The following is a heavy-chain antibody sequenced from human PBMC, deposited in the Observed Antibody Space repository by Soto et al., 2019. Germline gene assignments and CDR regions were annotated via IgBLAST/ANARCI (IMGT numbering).Heavy chain of an antibody. J-gene: IGHJ4*02. CDR1: GFTFSSYA. V-gene: IGHV3-23*01. D-gene: IGHD3-3*01. Sequence: GGSLRLSCAASGFTFSSYAMDWVRQAPGKGLEWVSGLSGGGGRTYYADSVKGRFTISRDNAKNTLYLDMNSLRAEDTAIYYCAKDVRMAFDFWTAYPPSSDFWGQGTLVTVSS. CDR2: LSGGGGRT. CDR3: AKDVRMAFDFWTAYPPSSDF.